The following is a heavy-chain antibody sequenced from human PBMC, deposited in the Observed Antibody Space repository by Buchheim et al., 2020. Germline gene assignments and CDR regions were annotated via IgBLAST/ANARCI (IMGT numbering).Heavy chain of an antibody. V-gene: IGHV1-46*01. J-gene: IGHJ4*02. CDR2: IDPSGGST. Sequence: QVQLVQSGAEVKNPGASVKVSCKTSGYTFTSYSVHWVRQAPAQGLEWMGIIDPSGGSTTYAQKFQGRVTMTRDTSTSTVYMELSSLRSEDTAVYYCARVYNCGSGYFDYWGQGTL. D-gene: IGHD3-10*01. CDR1: GYTFTSYS. CDR3: ARVYNCGSGYFDY.